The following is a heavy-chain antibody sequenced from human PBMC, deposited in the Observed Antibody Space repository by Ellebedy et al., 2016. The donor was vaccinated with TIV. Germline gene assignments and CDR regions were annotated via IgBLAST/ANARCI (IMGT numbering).Heavy chain of an antibody. J-gene: IGHJ4*02. D-gene: IGHD2-15*01. Sequence: SVKVSXKASGGTFSSYAISWVRQAPGQGLEWMGGIIPIFGTANYAQKFQGRVTITADESTSTAYMELSSLRSEDTAVYYCARTGYCSGGSCYSLFDYWGQGTLVTVSS. CDR3: ARTGYCSGGSCYSLFDY. V-gene: IGHV1-69*13. CDR2: IIPIFGTA. CDR1: GGTFSSYA.